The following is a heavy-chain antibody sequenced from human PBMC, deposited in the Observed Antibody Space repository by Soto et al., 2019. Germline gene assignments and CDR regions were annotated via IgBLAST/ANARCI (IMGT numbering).Heavy chain of an antibody. CDR2: MNPNSGNT. J-gene: IGHJ4*02. CDR3: ARGTKNTAARPRLYYFDY. CDR1: GYTFTSYD. Sequence: QVQLVQSGAEVKKPGASVKVSCKASGYTFTSYDINWVRQATGQGLEWMGWMNPNSGNTGYAQKFQGRVTMTRNTPISTAYMELSSLRSEDTAVYYCARGTKNTAARPRLYYFDYWGQGTLVTVSS. D-gene: IGHD6-6*01. V-gene: IGHV1-8*01.